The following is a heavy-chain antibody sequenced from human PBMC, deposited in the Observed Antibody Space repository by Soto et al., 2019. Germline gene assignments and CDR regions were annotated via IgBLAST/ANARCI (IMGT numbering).Heavy chain of an antibody. J-gene: IGHJ4*02. Sequence: QVQLQESGPGLVKPSETLSLTCTVSGGSVSSGSYYWSWIRQPPGKGLEWIGYNYYSGSTNYNPSLKSRVTISVDTSKNQFSLKLSSVTAADTAVYYCASSFDDAVHTLDYWGQGTLVTVSS. CDR2: NYYSGST. V-gene: IGHV4-61*01. CDR3: ASSFDDAVHTLDY. D-gene: IGHD1-1*01. CDR1: GGSVSSGSYY.